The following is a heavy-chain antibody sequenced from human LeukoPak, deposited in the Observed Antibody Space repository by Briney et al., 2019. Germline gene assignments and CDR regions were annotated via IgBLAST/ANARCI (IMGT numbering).Heavy chain of an antibody. J-gene: IGHJ4*02. D-gene: IGHD1-26*01. CDR2: IWDDGANK. CDR3: ATHKGSWPYYFDY. V-gene: IGHV3-33*01. CDR1: GFTFSNYA. Sequence: GRSLRLSCAASGFTFSNYAMHWVRQPLGKGLEWVAVIWDDGANKYYADSVKGRFTISRDNSKNTLYLQMNSLRAEDTAVYYCATHKGSWPYYFDYWGQGSLVTVSS.